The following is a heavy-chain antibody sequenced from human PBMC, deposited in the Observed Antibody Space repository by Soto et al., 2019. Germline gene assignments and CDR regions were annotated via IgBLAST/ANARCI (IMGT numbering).Heavy chain of an antibody. CDR2: VSGGGGTT. CDR3: AKDAVIPDTAGWLLAFDY. V-gene: IGHV3-23*01. D-gene: IGHD5-18*01. J-gene: IGHJ4*02. Sequence: EVQVLESGGGLAQPGGSLRLSCAASGFTFSSYAMSWVRQAPGKGLEWVSAVSGGGGTTHYADSVKGRFTISRDNSKNTVYLQMNSLRVEDTAVYYCAKDAVIPDTAGWLLAFDYWGQGTLVTVSS. CDR1: GFTFSSYA.